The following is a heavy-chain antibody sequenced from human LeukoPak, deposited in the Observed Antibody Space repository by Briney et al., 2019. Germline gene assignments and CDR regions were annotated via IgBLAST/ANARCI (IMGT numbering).Heavy chain of an antibody. Sequence: SETLSLTCAVYGGSFSGYYWSWIRQPPGNGLEWIGEINHSGGTNYNPSLKSRVTISVDTSKNQFSLKLSSVTAADTAVYYCARVGPRAWIRHNSGWYWDYWGQGTLVTVSS. V-gene: IGHV4-34*01. CDR1: GGSFSGYY. J-gene: IGHJ4*02. CDR2: INHSGGT. CDR3: ARVGPRAWIRHNSGWYWDY. D-gene: IGHD6-19*01.